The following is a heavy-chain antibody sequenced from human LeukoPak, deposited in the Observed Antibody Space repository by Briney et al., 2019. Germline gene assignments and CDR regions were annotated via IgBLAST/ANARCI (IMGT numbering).Heavy chain of an antibody. D-gene: IGHD2-15*01. CDR3: ARPYCSGNSCFSTPIDY. CDR1: GFIFSSYG. J-gene: IGHJ4*02. CDR2: IWYDGSNT. V-gene: IGHV3-33*01. Sequence: PGGSLRLSCAASGFIFSSYGMHWIRQAPGKGLGWVAVIWYDGSNTYYADSVKGRFTISRDNSKNTLFLQMNSLRAEDTAVYYCARPYCSGNSCFSTPIDYWGQGTLVTVSS.